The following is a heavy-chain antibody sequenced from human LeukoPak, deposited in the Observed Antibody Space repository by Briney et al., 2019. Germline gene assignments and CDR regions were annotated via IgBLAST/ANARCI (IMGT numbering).Heavy chain of an antibody. J-gene: IGHJ4*02. V-gene: IGHV3-23*01. D-gene: IGHD3-22*01. CDR3: AKDPRGYYELSDFDY. CDR1: GFTFSSYA. Sequence: PGGSLRLSCAASGFTFSSYAMSCVRQAPGKGLEWVSAISGSGGSTYYADSVKGRFTISRDNSKNTLYLQMNSLRAEDTAVYYCAKDPRGYYELSDFDYWGQGTLVTVSS. CDR2: ISGSGGST.